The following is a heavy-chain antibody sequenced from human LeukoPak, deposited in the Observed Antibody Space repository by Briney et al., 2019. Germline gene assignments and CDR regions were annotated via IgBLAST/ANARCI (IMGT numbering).Heavy chain of an antibody. V-gene: IGHV3-21*01. Sequence: GGSLRPSCAASGFTFSSYSMNWVRQAPGKGLEWVSSISSSSSYIYYADSVKGRFTISRDNAKNSLYLQTNSLRAEDTAVYYCARVGTSYYGMDVWGQGTTVTVSS. CDR1: GFTFSSYS. J-gene: IGHJ6*02. CDR2: ISSSSSYI. D-gene: IGHD2-2*01. CDR3: ARVGTSYYGMDV.